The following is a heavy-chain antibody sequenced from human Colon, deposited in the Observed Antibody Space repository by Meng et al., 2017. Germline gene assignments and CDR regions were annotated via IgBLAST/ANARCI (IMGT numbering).Heavy chain of an antibody. J-gene: IGHJ4*02. V-gene: IGHV3-11*01. CDR1: GFTFSDYY. CDR2: ISSSGSTI. CDR3: ARDFDYYYGSGSQGY. D-gene: IGHD3-10*01. Sequence: GESLKISCAASGFTFSDYYMSWIRQAPGKGLEWVSYISSSGSTIYYADSVKGRFTISRDNAKNSLYLQMNSLRAEDTAVYYCARDFDYYYGSGSQGYWGQGTLVTVSS.